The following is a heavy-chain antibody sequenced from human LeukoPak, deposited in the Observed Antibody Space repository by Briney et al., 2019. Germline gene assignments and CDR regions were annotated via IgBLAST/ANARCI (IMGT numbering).Heavy chain of an antibody. V-gene: IGHV4-59*08. CDR3: ARHNDYDSTDAFDI. Sequence: PSETLPLTCTVSGGSISSYYWSWIRQPSGMGLEWIGYIYYSGSTNYNPSLKSRVTISVGTSKNQFSLKLSSVTAADTAVYYCARHNDYDSTDAFDIWGQGTMVTVSS. J-gene: IGHJ3*02. CDR2: IYYSGST. D-gene: IGHD3-22*01. CDR1: GGSISSYY.